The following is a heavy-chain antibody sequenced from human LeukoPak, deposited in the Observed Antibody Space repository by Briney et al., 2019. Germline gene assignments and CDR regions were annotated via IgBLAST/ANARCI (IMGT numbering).Heavy chain of an antibody. V-gene: IGHV3-23*01. CDR2: ISGSGGST. CDR1: GSTFSRYW. D-gene: IGHD6-6*01. Sequence: GGSLRLSCAASGSTFSRYWMHWVRQAPGKGLEWVSAISGSGGSTYYADSVKGRFTISRDNSKNTLYLQMNSLRAEDTAAYYCAKDGEVSGSSPEDYYFDYWGQGTLVTVSS. J-gene: IGHJ4*02. CDR3: AKDGEVSGSSPEDYYFDY.